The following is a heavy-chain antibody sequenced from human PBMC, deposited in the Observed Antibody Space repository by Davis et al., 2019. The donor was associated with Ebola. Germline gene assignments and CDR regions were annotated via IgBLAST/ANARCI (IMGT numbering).Heavy chain of an antibody. V-gene: IGHV3-20*04. J-gene: IGHJ5*02. CDR3: ARDLLLWFGELSRDNWFDP. Sequence: GESLKISCAASGFTFDDYGMSWVRQAPGKGLEWVSGINWNGGSTGYADSVKGRFTISRDNAKNSLYLQMNSLRAEDTALYYCARDLLLWFGELSRDNWFDPWGQGTLVTVSS. D-gene: IGHD3-10*01. CDR2: INWNGGST. CDR1: GFTFDDYG.